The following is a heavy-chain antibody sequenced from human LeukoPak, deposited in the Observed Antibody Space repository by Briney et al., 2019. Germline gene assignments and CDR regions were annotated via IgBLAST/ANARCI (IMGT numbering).Heavy chain of an antibody. D-gene: IGHD3-10*01. CDR2: IGTAGDT. CDR3: ARAYGSGSYSYYGMDV. V-gene: IGHV3-13*01. CDR1: GFTFSSYD. J-gene: IGHJ6*02. Sequence: GGSLRLSCAASGFTFSSYDMHWVRQATGKGLEWVSAIGTAGDTYYPGSVKGRFTISRENAKNSLYLQMNSLRAGDTAVYYCARAYGSGSYSYYGMDVWGQGTTVTVSS.